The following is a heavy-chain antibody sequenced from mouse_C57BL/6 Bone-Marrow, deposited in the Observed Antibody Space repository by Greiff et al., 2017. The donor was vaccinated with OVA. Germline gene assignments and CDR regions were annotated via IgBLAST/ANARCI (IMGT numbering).Heavy chain of an antibody. Sequence: QVQLQQPGAELVKPGASVKMSCKASGYTFTSYWITWVKQRPGQGLEWIGDIYPGSGSTNYNEKFKSKATLTVDTSSSTAYMQLSSLTSEDAAVYYCARGAAQATLAAWFADWGQGTLVTVSA. J-gene: IGHJ3*01. CDR3: ARGAAQATLAAWFAD. D-gene: IGHD3-2*02. CDR1: GYTFTSYW. V-gene: IGHV1-55*01. CDR2: IYPGSGST.